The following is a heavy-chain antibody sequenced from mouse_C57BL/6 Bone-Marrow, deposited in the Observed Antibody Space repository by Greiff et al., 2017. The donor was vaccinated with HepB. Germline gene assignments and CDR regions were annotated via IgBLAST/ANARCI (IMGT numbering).Heavy chain of an antibody. CDR3: ERLDCYGSSDVGWYFDV. V-gene: IGHV5-17*01. CDR1: GFTFSDYG. CDR2: ISSGSSTI. D-gene: IGHD1-1*01. J-gene: IGHJ1*03. Sequence: EVQLVESGGGLVKPGGSLKLSCAASGFTFSDYGMHWVRQAPEKGLEWVAYISSGSSTIYYADTVKGRFTISRDNAKNTLFLQMTSLRSEDTAMYDGERLDCYGSSDVGWYFDVWGTGTTVTVSS.